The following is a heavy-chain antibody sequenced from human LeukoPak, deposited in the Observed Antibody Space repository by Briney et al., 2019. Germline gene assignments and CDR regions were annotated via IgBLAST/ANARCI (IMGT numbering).Heavy chain of an antibody. CDR1: GFTFDDYA. J-gene: IGHJ6*02. D-gene: IGHD6-13*01. Sequence: GRSLRLSCAASGFTFDDYAMHWVRQAPGKGLEWVSLISGDGGSTYYADSVKGRFTISRDNSKNSLYLQMNSLRTEDTALYYCAKDNVDSSSWYITYYYYGMDVWGQGTTVTVSS. CDR3: AKDNVDSSSWYITYYYYGMDV. V-gene: IGHV3-43*02. CDR2: ISGDGGST.